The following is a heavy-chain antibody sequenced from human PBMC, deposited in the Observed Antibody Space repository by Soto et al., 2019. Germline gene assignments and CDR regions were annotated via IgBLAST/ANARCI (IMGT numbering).Heavy chain of an antibody. Sequence: ASVKVSCKASGYIFSSHCIYWVRQAPGQGLQWMGIINPGGGRTAYAQKFQGRVTLTRDMSTSTVYMELTSLTYDDTAVYYCARDVPGPGATYVMDVWAKGPRSPSP. CDR1: GYIFSSHC. J-gene: IGHJ6*02. CDR2: INPGGGRT. V-gene: IGHV1-46*01. CDR3: ARDVPGPGATYVMDV. D-gene: IGHD2-2*01.